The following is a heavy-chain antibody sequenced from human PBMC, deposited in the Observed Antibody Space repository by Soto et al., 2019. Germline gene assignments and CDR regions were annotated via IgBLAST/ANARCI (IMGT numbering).Heavy chain of an antibody. CDR3: ADGGEWSFNFVY. CDR1: GFTFSTYA. Sequence: EVQLLESGGGLVQPGGSLRLSCAASGFTFSTYAMSWVRQAPGKGLEWVVGIGASGDNSYYADSVKGRFTISRDNSKGTLYLQMNNLRAEDTAVYYCADGGEWSFNFVYWGQGTLVTVSS. V-gene: IGHV3-23*01. D-gene: IGHD3-3*01. J-gene: IGHJ4*02. CDR2: IGASGDNS.